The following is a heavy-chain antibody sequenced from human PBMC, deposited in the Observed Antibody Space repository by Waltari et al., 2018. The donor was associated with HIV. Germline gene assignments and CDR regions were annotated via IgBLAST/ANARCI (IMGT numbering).Heavy chain of an antibody. V-gene: IGHV1-3*01. J-gene: IGHJ6*02. CDR1: GYTFTSYS. CDR3: AREKNIPEEYHGMDV. CDR2: SNAGNGNT. Sequence: QVQLVPSGAEVKKPGASVKVSCKASGYTFTSYSMSWVRQAPGRRFEWMGWSNAGNGNTKYSQKMQGRVTITRDTSASTAYMELTSLRSEDTAVYYCAREKNIPEEYHGMDVWGQGTTVTVSS.